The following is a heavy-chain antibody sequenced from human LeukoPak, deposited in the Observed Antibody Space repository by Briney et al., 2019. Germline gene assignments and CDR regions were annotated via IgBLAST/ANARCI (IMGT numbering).Heavy chain of an antibody. J-gene: IGHJ6*02. V-gene: IGHV4-59*12. CDR3: ARDQYISSFRYYGMDV. D-gene: IGHD6-13*01. CDR1: GASITSDY. Sequence: PSETLSLTCTVSGASITSDYWSWIRQHPGRGLEWVGYIDNRGTTYYNPSLKSRVSISADTSKNQFSLRLSSVTAADTAVYYCARDQYISSFRYYGMDVWGQGTTVTVSS. CDR2: IDNRGTT.